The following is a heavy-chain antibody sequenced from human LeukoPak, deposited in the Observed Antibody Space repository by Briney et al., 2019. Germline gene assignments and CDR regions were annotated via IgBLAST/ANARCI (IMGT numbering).Heavy chain of an antibody. Sequence: GGSLRLSCAASGSTFSNYRMNWVRQTPGMGLVWGSRVYNDGTDNVYADSVRVPFTISTDTTKTTLYLRRISLGAEDTAVYDCAKNYGGYVAYFQHWGQGTLVTVSS. V-gene: IGHV3-74*01. CDR2: VYNDGTDN. D-gene: IGHD4-17*01. J-gene: IGHJ1*01. CDR1: GSTFSNYR. CDR3: AKNYGGYVAYFQH.